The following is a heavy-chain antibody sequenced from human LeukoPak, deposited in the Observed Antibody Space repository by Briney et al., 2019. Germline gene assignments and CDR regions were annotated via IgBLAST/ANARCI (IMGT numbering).Heavy chain of an antibody. CDR3: ALFLDY. CDR2: ISYDGSNK. V-gene: IGHV3-30-3*02. J-gene: IGHJ4*02. Sequence: GRSLRLSCAASGFTFSSYAMHWVRQAPGKGLEWVAVISYDGSNKYCADSVKGRFTISRDNSKNTLYLQMNSLRAEDTAVYYCALFLDYWGQGTLVTVSS. CDR1: GFTFSSYA.